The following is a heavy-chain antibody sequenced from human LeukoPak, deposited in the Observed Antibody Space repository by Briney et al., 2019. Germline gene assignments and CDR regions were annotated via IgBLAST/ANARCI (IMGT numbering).Heavy chain of an antibody. Sequence: GGSLRLSCAASGFIFSNYWMSWVRQAPGKGLEWVANIKQDGSEKYYVDSVKGRFTISRDNAKNSLYLQMNSLRAADTAVYYCARARIWELLRGYFDYWGQGTLVTVSS. V-gene: IGHV3-7*01. D-gene: IGHD1-26*01. J-gene: IGHJ4*02. CDR2: IKQDGSEK. CDR1: GFIFSNYW. CDR3: ARARIWELLRGYFDY.